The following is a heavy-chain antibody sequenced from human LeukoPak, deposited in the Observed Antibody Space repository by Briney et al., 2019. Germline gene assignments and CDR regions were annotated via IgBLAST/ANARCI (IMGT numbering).Heavy chain of an antibody. CDR3: ARDISSSLDAFDI. V-gene: IGHV3-33*01. CDR2: IWYDGNSK. Sequence: PGRSLRLSCAASGFTFSSFGLHWVRQAPGKGLEWVAVIWYDGNSKYYADSVKGRFTISRDNSKNTLNLQMNSLRAEDTAVYYCARDISSSLDAFDIWGQGTMVTVPS. D-gene: IGHD6-13*01. J-gene: IGHJ3*02. CDR1: GFTFSSFG.